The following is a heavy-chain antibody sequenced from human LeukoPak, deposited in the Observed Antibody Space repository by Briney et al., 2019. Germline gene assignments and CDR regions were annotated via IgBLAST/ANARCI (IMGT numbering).Heavy chain of an antibody. D-gene: IGHD6-13*01. CDR1: GGSISSYY. CDR2: IYYSGST. V-gene: IGHV4-59*01. CDR3: ARGGIAAADY. J-gene: IGHJ4*02. Sequence: SETLSLTCTVSGGSISSYYWSWIRQPPGKGLEWIGDIYYSGSTKYNPPLKSRFTISVDTSKNQFSLTLSSVTAADTAVYYCARGGIAAADYWGQGTLVTVSS.